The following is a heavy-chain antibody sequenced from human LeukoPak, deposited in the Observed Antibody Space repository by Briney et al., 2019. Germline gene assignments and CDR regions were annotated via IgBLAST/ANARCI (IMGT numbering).Heavy chain of an antibody. CDR3: ARTASLTMIVVVTNQSLFDY. D-gene: IGHD3-22*01. J-gene: IGHJ4*02. CDR1: GYTFTDYY. Sequence: ASVKVSCKASGYTFTDYYIQWVRQAPGQGLEWMGWINPNCGGTNYAQKFQGRVTMTRDTSISTAYMELSRLRSDDTAVYYCARTASLTMIVVVTNQSLFDYWGQGTLVTVSS. V-gene: IGHV1-2*02. CDR2: INPNCGGT.